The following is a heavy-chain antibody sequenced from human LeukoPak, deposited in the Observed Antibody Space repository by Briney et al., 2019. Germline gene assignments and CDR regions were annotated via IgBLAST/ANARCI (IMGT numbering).Heavy chain of an antibody. CDR3: ARGSEAATIFY. CDR2: IFSGGST. J-gene: IGHJ4*02. CDR1: GFTVSSNY. D-gene: IGHD3-3*01. V-gene: IGHV3-53*01. Sequence: PGGSLRLSCAASGFTVSSNYMNWVRQAPGKGLEWVSVIFSGGSTYYADSVKGRFTISRDNSRNTLYLQMNSLRAEDTAVYYCARGSEAATIFYWGQGTLVIVSS.